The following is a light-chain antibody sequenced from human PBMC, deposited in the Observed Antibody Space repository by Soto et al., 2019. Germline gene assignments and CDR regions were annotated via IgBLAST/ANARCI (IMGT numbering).Light chain of an antibody. V-gene: IGLV7-46*01. J-gene: IGLJ1*01. CDR3: LLAYTGRLYV. CDR2: DTD. CDR1: TGHVTSGHY. Sequence: QAVVTQEPSLTVSPGGTVTLTCASNTGHVTSGHYTYWFQQKPGPAPRALIYDTDNKHSWTPARFSGSLLGCTAALTLSGAQPEDEADYYCLLAYTGRLYVFGTGTKLTVL.